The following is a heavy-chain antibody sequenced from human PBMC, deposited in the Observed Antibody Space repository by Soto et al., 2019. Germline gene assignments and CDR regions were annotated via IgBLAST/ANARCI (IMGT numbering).Heavy chain of an antibody. CDR1: GYTFTSYA. CDR2: INAGNGNT. V-gene: IGHV1-3*01. CDR3: ARDRGYSAGYN. J-gene: IGHJ4*02. D-gene: IGHD3-10*01. Sequence: QVQLVQSGAEVKKPGASVKVSCKASGYTFTSYAMHWVRQAPGQRLEWMGWINAGNGNTKYSQKFQGRVTITRDPSASTAYMELCRLRSEDTAIYYCARDRGYSAGYNWGQGPLVTVSS.